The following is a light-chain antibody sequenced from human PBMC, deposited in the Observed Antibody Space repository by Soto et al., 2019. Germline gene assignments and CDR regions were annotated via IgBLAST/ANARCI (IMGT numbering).Light chain of an antibody. CDR3: QQYYITPIT. Sequence: DIVMTQSPDSLAVSLGERATINCKSSQSVLYSSNNKNYLSWYQQKPGQPPKLLIYWASTRESGVPDRFSGSGSGTDITLAISSLQAEDVAVYYCQQYYITPITFGQGTRLEIK. CDR1: QSVLYSSNNKNY. CDR2: WAS. J-gene: IGKJ5*01. V-gene: IGKV4-1*01.